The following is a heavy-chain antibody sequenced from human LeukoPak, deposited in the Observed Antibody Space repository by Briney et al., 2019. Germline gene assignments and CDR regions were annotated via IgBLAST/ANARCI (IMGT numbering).Heavy chain of an antibody. J-gene: IGHJ4*02. CDR2: ISSGCSNI. Sequence: GGSLRLSCTASGFTFRDYYMSWMRQARGKGLEWVSYISSGCSNIYYPDYVKGRFTISRDNAKNSLYRQMNSLRAEDTTLYYCARDSSHCSSTSCYLDYWGQGTLVTVSS. V-gene: IGHV3-11*01. CDR3: ARDSSHCSSTSCYLDY. CDR1: GFTFRDYY. D-gene: IGHD2-2*01.